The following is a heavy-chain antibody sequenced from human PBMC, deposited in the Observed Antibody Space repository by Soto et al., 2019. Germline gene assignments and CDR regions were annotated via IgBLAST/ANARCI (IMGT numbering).Heavy chain of an antibody. CDR2: ISYDGSNK. V-gene: IGHV3-30-3*01. Sequence: QVQLVESGGGVVQPGRSLRLSCAASGFTFSSYAMHCVRQAPGKGLEWVAVISYDGSNKYYADSVKGRFTISRDNSKNTLYLQMNSLRAEDTAVYYCARVEVGMDVWGQGTTVTVSS. CDR3: ARVEVGMDV. CDR1: GFTFSSYA. J-gene: IGHJ6*02.